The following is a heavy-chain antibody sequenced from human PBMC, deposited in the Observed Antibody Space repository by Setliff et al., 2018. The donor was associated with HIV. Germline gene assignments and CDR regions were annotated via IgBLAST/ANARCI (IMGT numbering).Heavy chain of an antibody. CDR1: GFTFSSYA. Sequence: PGGSLRLSCAASGFTFSSYAMSWVRQAPGKGLEWVSVISGSGGSTYYADSVQGRFTISRDNSKNTLYLQMNSLRAEDTAVYYCAKATGSATSPRGSFDYLGRGTLVTVSS. J-gene: IGHJ4*02. CDR3: AKATGSATSPRGSFDY. CDR2: ISGSGGST. V-gene: IGHV3-23*01. D-gene: IGHD3-16*01.